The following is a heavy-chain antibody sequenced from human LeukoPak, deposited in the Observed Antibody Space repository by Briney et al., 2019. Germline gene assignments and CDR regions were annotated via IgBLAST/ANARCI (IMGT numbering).Heavy chain of an antibody. CDR2: IRYDGSNK. D-gene: IGHD1-26*01. J-gene: IGHJ4*02. CDR3: PLLTEELLGID. V-gene: IGHV3-30*02. CDR1: GFTFSDYY. Sequence: GGSLRLSCAASGFTFSDYYMSWIRQAPGKGLEWVAFIRYDGSNKYYADSVKGRFTISRDNSKNTLYLQMNSLRAEDTAVYYCPLLTEELLGIDWGQGTLVTVSS.